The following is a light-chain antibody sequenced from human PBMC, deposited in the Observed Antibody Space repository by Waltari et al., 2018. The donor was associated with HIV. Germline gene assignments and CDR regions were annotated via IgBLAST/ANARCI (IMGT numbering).Light chain of an antibody. Sequence: HSALTPPRSVSGSPAQSVTIPSAGSSSAVGSYGFCPWYHQKSGKAPQLIIYDVNKRPSGVPPRFSGAKSGDTASLTISGLQAEDEGDFYCCSYGGSWSFVFGGGTRVTVL. CDR2: DVN. CDR1: SSAVGSYGF. J-gene: IGLJ2*01. CDR3: CSYGGSWSFV. V-gene: IGLV2-11*01.